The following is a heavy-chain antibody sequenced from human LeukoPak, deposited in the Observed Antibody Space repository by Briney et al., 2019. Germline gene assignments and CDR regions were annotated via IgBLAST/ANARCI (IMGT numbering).Heavy chain of an antibody. Sequence: SETLSLTCAVYGGSFSGYYWSWIRQPPGKGLEWIGEINHSGSTNYNPSLKSRVTISVDTSKNQFSLKLSSVTAADTAVYYCASSRGDSSGLGPFAFDYWGQGTLVTVSS. CDR1: GGSFSGYY. J-gene: IGHJ4*02. CDR2: INHSGST. D-gene: IGHD6-19*01. CDR3: ASSRGDSSGLGPFAFDY. V-gene: IGHV4-34*01.